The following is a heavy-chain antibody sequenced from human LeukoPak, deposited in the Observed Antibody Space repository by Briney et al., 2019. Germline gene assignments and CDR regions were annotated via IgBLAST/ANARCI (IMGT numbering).Heavy chain of an antibody. CDR1: GYTFTGYY. Sequence: GASVKVPCKASGYTFTGYYMHWVRQAPGQGLEWMGRINPNSGGTNYAQKFQGRVTMTRDTSISTAYMELSRLRSDDTAVYYCARDFPEAYYYGSGSSRVDIVATGFDYWGQGTLVTVSS. V-gene: IGHV1-2*06. J-gene: IGHJ4*02. CDR2: INPNSGGT. CDR3: ARDFPEAYYYGSGSSRVDIVATGFDY. D-gene: IGHD3-10*01.